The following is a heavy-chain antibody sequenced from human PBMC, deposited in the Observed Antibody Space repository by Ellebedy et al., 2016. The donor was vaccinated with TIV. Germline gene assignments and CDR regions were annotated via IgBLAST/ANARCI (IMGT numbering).Heavy chain of an antibody. V-gene: IGHV3-7*01. CDR3: ARVRGGYYFDY. CDR2: IKHDGSEI. D-gene: IGHD2-15*01. J-gene: IGHJ4*02. CDR1: GFIFSNYW. Sequence: GGSLRLXXAASGFIFSNYWMSWVRQAPGKGLEWVANIKHDGSEIYYVDSVKGRFTISRDSAKNSLYLLMNSLRAEDTAVYYCARVRGGYYFDYWGQGTLVTVSS.